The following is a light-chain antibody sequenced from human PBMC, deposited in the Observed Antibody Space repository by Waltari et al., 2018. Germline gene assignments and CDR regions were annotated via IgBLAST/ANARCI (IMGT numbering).Light chain of an antibody. J-gene: IGKJ4*01. CDR1: QSISNW. V-gene: IGKV1-5*03. CDR2: KAS. CDR3: QQYNFYSPLT. Sequence: DIQMTQSPSTLSASVGDRVTIPCRASQSISNWLAWYQQKPGTPPKLLIYKASSLESGVPSRFSGSGSGTEFTLTISSLQPDDFATYYCQQYNFYSPLTFGGGTKMEIK.